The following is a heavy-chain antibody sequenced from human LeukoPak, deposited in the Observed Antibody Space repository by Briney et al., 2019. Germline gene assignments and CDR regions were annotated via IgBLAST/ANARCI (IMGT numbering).Heavy chain of an antibody. V-gene: IGHV1-69*01. Sequence: GSSVKVSCKASGGTFSTYAISWVRQAPGQGLEWVGGIIPIFGTANYAQKLHGRATITADESTSTAYMDLNSLRSEDTAVYYCARDLGVLPAAPNYFDLWGQGTLVTVSS. CDR3: ARDLGVLPAAPNYFDL. D-gene: IGHD2-8*01. CDR1: GGTFSTYA. J-gene: IGHJ4*02. CDR2: IIPIFGTA.